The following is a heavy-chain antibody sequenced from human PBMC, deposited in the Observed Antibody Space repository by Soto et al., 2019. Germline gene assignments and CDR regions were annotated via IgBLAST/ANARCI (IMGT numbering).Heavy chain of an antibody. CDR1: GFTFSNYG. CDR2: ISYDESNK. Sequence: PGGSLRLSCAASGFTFSNYGMHWVRQAPGKGLEWVAVISYDESNKYYADSVKGRFTVSRDNSKNTLYLQMNSLRLEDTAVYYCAKVSSPKQQLHGLFAYCGQGSLVTVSS. CDR3: AKVSSPKQQLHGLFAY. J-gene: IGHJ1*01. D-gene: IGHD6-13*01. V-gene: IGHV3-30*18.